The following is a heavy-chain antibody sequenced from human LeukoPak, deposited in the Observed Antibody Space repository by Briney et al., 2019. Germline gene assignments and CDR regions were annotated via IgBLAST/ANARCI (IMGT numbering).Heavy chain of an antibody. CDR1: GFSFSNFG. Sequence: GRSLRLSCAASGFSFSNFGMHWVRQAPGKGLEWVAVISYDGSNKYFADSVKGRFTISRDNSKNTLYLQMNSLRAEDTAVYYCARGRFGLSLDYWGQGTLVTVSS. V-gene: IGHV3-30*03. D-gene: IGHD3-16*01. CDR2: ISYDGSNK. J-gene: IGHJ4*02. CDR3: ARGRFGLSLDY.